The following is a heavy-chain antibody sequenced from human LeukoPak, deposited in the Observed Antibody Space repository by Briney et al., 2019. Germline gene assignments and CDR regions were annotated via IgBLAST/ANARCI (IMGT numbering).Heavy chain of an antibody. J-gene: IGHJ5*02. CDR3: ARDVVVVAATPWFDP. CDR2: VAHDEKTI. V-gene: IGHV3-30*04. CDR1: GFTFTGHS. D-gene: IGHD2-15*01. Sequence: GRSLRLSCVASGFTFTGHSMHWVRQAPGKGLEWVAVVAHDEKTIFYADSLKGRFTVSRDNSKNTVYLQMNSLRDEDTAVYYCARDVVVVAATPWFDPWGQGTLVTVSS.